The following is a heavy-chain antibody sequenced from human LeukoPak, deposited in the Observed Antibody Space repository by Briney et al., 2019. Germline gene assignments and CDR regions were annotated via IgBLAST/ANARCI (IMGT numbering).Heavy chain of an antibody. CDR3: ARHGGSYPFDY. Sequence: SETLSLTCTVSGASISSSSYYWGWIRQPPGKGLEWIGSIYYSGSTYYNPSLKSRVTISVDTSKNQFSLKLSSVTAADTAVYYCARHGGSYPFDYWGQGTLVTVSS. CDR1: GASISSSSYY. D-gene: IGHD1-26*01. CDR2: IYYSGST. J-gene: IGHJ4*02. V-gene: IGHV4-39*01.